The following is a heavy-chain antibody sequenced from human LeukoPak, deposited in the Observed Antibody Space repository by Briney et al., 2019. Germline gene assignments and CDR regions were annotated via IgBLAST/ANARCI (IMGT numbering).Heavy chain of an antibody. CDR1: GGSISSYY. CDR3: ARELGNSHAFDI. J-gene: IGHJ3*02. CDR2: IYYSGST. D-gene: IGHD1-7*01. Sequence: SETLSLTCTVSGGSISSYYWSWIRQPPGKGLEWIGYIYYSGSTNYNPSLKSQVTISVDTSKNQFSLKLSSVTAADTAVYYCARELGNSHAFDIWGQGTMVTVSS. V-gene: IGHV4-59*01.